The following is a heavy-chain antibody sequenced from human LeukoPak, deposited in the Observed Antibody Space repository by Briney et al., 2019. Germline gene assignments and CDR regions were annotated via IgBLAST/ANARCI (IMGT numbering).Heavy chain of an antibody. CDR3: ARTLGPYSSGLDY. CDR2: IYTSGST. Sequence: SETLSLTCTVSGGSISSYYWSWIRQPAGKGLEWIGRIYTSGSTNYNPSLKSRVTISVDTSKNQFSLQLNSVTPEDTAVYYCARTLGPYSSGLDYWGQGTLVTVSS. CDR1: GGSISSYY. J-gene: IGHJ4*02. V-gene: IGHV4-4*07. D-gene: IGHD6-19*01.